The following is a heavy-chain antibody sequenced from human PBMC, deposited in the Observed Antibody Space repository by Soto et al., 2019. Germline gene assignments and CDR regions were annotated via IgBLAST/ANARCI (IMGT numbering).Heavy chain of an antibody. Sequence: PSDRLYLACSVCGVGTFSGSYYWSCIRQRPGKGLECLGYIFNSGSAYYNPSLRSRVTISIDTSKDEFSLTLSSVTAADTAVYFCARGYSGYDYNFDYWGQGISVTVSS. CDR2: IFNSGSA. V-gene: IGHV4-31*03. CDR1: GVGTFSGSYY. CDR3: ARGYSGYDYNFDY. J-gene: IGHJ4*02. D-gene: IGHD5-12*01.